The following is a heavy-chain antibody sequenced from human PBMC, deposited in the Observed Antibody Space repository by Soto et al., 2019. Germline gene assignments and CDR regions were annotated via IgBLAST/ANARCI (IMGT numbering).Heavy chain of an antibody. CDR1: GYTFTSYG. Sequence: AAVNVSCKASGYTFTSYGISWVRQAPGQGLEWMGWISAYNGNTNYAPKLQGRVTMTTXXXXXXAXMXLRXXXSDDTAVYDCARAISPRPRGYWGQGTLVTGSS. V-gene: IGHV1-18*04. CDR3: ARAISPRPRGY. CDR2: ISAYNGNT. J-gene: IGHJ4*02. D-gene: IGHD3-10*01.